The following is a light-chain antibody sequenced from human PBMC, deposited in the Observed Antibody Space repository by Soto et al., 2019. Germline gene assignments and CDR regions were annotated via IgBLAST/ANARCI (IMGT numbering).Light chain of an antibody. Sequence: QSVLTQPPSVSAAPGQKVTISCSGSSSNVGSNYVSWYQQLPGTAPKLLIYDNNKRPSGIPDRFSGSKSGTSATLDITGLQTGDVADYYCATWDRSLSVYVLFGGGTKLTVL. CDR1: SSNVGSNY. J-gene: IGLJ2*01. V-gene: IGLV1-51*01. CDR3: ATWDRSLSVYVL. CDR2: DNN.